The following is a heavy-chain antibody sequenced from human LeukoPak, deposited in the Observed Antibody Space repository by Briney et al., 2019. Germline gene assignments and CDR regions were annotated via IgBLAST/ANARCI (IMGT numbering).Heavy chain of an antibody. J-gene: IGHJ4*02. CDR1: GFTFSSYS. CDR3: ARVPMYYYDSSGYFDY. D-gene: IGHD3-22*01. CDR2: ISSSSSYI. Sequence: GGSLRLSCAASGFTFSSYSMNWVRQAPGKGLEWVSSISSSSSYIYYADSVKGRFTISRDNAKNSLYLQMNSLRAEDTAVYYCARVPMYYYDSSGYFDYWGQGTPVTVSS. V-gene: IGHV3-21*01.